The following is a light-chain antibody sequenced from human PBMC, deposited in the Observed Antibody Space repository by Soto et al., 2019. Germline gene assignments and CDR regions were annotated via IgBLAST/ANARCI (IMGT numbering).Light chain of an antibody. CDR2: KAS. J-gene: IGKJ5*01. CDR3: QQLNSYLIT. V-gene: IGKV1-5*03. CDR1: QTISSW. Sequence: DIQMTQSPSTLSGSVGDRVTITCRASQTISSWLAWYQQKPVKAPKLLSYKASTLKSGVASRFSGSGSGTDFTLTISSLQPEDFATYNCQQLNSYLITFGQGTRLEI.